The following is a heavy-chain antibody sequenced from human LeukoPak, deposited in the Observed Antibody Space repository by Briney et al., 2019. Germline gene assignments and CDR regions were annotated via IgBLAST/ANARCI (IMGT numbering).Heavy chain of an antibody. V-gene: IGHV4-61*02. J-gene: IGHJ3*02. Sequence: PSETLSLTCTVSGGSISSGSYYWSWIRRPAGKGLEWIGRIYTSGSTNYNPSLKSRVTISVDTSKNQFSLKLSSVTAADTAVYYCARQSPYDAFDIWGQGTMVTVSS. CDR2: IYTSGST. CDR1: GGSISSGSYY. CDR3: ARQSPYDAFDI.